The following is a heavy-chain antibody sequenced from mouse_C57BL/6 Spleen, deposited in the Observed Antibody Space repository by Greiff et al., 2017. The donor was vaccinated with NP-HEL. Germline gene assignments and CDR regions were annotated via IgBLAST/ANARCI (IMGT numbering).Heavy chain of an antibody. CDR2: INYDGSST. CDR1: GFTFSDYY. D-gene: IGHD1-1*01. Sequence: EVMLVESEGGLVQPGSSMKLSCTASGFTFSDYYMAWVRQVPEKGLEWVANINYDGSSTYYLDSLKSRFIISRDNAKNILYLQMSSLKSEDTATYYCAREPDYGSSYGYFDVWGTGTTVTVSS. J-gene: IGHJ1*03. V-gene: IGHV5-16*01. CDR3: AREPDYGSSYGYFDV.